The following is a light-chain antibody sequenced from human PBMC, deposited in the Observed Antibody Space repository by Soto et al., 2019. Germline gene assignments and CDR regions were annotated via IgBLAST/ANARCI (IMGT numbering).Light chain of an antibody. CDR1: QNVNNW. CDR3: QRYNSYSRT. V-gene: IGKV1-5*01. CDR2: DAS. J-gene: IGKJ1*01. Sequence: DIQMTQSPSTLSASVGDSVTITCRASQNVNNWVAWYQQKPGKAPRFLIYDASSLEGGVPSRFSGSGSGTDFTLTISSLQPDDFAPYYCQRYNSYSRTFGQGTKEEIK.